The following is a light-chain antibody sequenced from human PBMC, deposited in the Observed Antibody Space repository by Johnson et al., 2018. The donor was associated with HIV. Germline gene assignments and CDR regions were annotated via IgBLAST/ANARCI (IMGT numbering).Light chain of an antibody. J-gene: IGLJ1*01. CDR1: SSNIGNNY. CDR2: ENN. V-gene: IGLV1-51*02. CDR3: GPWDNSLSTGGV. Sequence: QSMLTQPPSVSAAPGQKVTISCSGSSSNIGNNYVSWYQQLPGTAPKLLIYENNKRPSGIPDRFSGSKSGTSATLGITGLQPGEEADYYCGPWDNSLSTGGVFGMGTKATVL.